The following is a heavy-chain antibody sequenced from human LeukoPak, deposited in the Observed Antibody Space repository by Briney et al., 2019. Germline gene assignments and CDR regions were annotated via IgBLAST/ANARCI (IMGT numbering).Heavy chain of an antibody. Sequence: GRSLRLSCAASGFTFDDYAMHWVRQAPGKGLEWVSGISWNSGSIGYADSVKGRFTISRDNAKNSLYLQMNSLRAEDTALYYCAKDNYDFWSGSYGMDVWGQGTTVTVSS. D-gene: IGHD3-3*01. J-gene: IGHJ6*02. V-gene: IGHV3-9*01. CDR3: AKDNYDFWSGSYGMDV. CDR2: ISWNSGSI. CDR1: GFTFDDYA.